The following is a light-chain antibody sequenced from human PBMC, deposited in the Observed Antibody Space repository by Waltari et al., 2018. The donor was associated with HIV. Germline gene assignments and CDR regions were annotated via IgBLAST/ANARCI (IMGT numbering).Light chain of an antibody. CDR3: SSYTSSSTLV. Sequence: QSALTQPASVSGSPGQSITISCTGTSSDVGGYNYVSWYQQHPGKAPKLMIYEVSNRPSGVSNRFSGSKSGNTASLTISGLQAKDEADYYCSSYTSSSTLVFGTGTKVTVL. J-gene: IGLJ1*01. V-gene: IGLV2-14*01. CDR1: SSDVGGYNY. CDR2: EVS.